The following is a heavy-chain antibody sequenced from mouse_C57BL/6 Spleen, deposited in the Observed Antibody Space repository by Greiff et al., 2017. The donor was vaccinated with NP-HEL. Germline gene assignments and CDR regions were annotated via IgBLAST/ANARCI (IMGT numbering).Heavy chain of an antibody. V-gene: IGHV1-69*01. CDR3: ARGIITTVVAYYFDY. D-gene: IGHD1-1*01. CDR1: GYTFTSYW. CDR2: IDPSDSYT. J-gene: IGHJ2*01. Sequence: QVQLKQPGAELVMPGASVKLSCKASGYTFTSYWMHWVKQRPGQGLEWIGEIDPSDSYTNYNQKFKGKSTLTVDKSSSTAYMQLSSLTSEDSAVYYCARGIITTVVAYYFDYWGQGTTLTVSS.